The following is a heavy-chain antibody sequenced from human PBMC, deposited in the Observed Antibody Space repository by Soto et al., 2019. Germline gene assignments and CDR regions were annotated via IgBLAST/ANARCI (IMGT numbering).Heavy chain of an antibody. J-gene: IGHJ4*02. CDR2: IIPIFGTA. Sequence: SVKVSCKASGGTFSSYAISWVRQAPGQGLEWMGGIIPIFGTANYAQKFQGRVTITADESTSTAYMELSSLRSEDTAVYYCARGREVGYSSSWPLDHWGQGTLVTVSS. CDR3: ARGREVGYSSSWPLDH. V-gene: IGHV1-69*13. D-gene: IGHD6-13*01. CDR1: GGTFSSYA.